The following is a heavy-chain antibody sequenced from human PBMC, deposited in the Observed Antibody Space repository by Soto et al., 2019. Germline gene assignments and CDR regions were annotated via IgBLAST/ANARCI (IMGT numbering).Heavy chain of an antibody. CDR1: GFTFSSYG. CDR3: AKDTYDFWSGYYLYYYYYGMDV. D-gene: IGHD3-3*01. Sequence: VGSLRLSCAASGFTFSSYGMHWVRQAPGKGLEWVAVISYDGSNKYYADSVKGRFTISRDNSKNTLYLQMNSLRAEDTAVYYCAKDTYDFWSGYYLYYYYYGMDVWGQGTTVTVSS. J-gene: IGHJ6*02. CDR2: ISYDGSNK. V-gene: IGHV3-30*18.